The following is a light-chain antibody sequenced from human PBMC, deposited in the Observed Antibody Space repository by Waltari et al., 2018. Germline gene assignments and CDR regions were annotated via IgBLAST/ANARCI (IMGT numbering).Light chain of an antibody. CDR1: RSNIGAGFD. J-gene: IGLJ3*02. Sequence: QSVLTQPPSVSGAPGQRVTIPCTGSRSNIGAGFDVPWYQQFAGAASKLLFYGNNNRPSGVPDRSSATKAGTSASLVISGLQAEDEADYYCQSYDSSLTVFGGGTRVTVL. CDR3: QSYDSSLTV. V-gene: IGLV1-40*01. CDR2: GNN.